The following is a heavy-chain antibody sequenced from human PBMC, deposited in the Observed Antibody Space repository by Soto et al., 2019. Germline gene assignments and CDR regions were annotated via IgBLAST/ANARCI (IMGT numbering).Heavy chain of an antibody. CDR3: AGYCSSTSCYRKAEIDY. Sequence: GGSLRLSCAASGFTFSSYGMHWVRQAPGKGLEWVAVISYDGSNKYYADSVKGRFTISRDNSKNTLYLQMNSLRAEDTAVYYCAGYCSSTSCYRKAEIDYWGQGTLVTVSS. J-gene: IGHJ4*02. V-gene: IGHV3-30*03. CDR2: ISYDGSNK. D-gene: IGHD2-2*01. CDR1: GFTFSSYG.